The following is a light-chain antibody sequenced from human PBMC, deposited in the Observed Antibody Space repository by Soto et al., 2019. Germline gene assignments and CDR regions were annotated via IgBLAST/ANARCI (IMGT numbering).Light chain of an antibody. J-gene: IGKJ1*01. CDR1: QGISNY. CDR3: QKYNSAPWT. V-gene: IGKV1-27*01. Sequence: DIQMTQSPSSLSASVGDRVTITCRASQGISNYLGWYQQKPGKVPRLLIYAASTLQSGVPSRFSGSGSGTDFTLTISSLQPEDVASYYCQKYNSAPWTFGQGTKVEIK. CDR2: AAS.